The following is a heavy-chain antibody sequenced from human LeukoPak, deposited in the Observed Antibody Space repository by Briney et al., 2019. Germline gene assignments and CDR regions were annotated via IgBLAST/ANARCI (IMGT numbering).Heavy chain of an antibody. J-gene: IGHJ4*02. CDR2: IYSGGST. V-gene: IGHV3-66*01. Sequence: GGSLRLSCAASGFTVSSNYMSWVRQAPGKGLEWVSVIYSGGSTCYADSVKGRFTISRDNSKNTLYLQMNSLRAEDTAVYYCAKEASYGYFDYWGQGTLVNVSS. CDR1: GFTVSSNY. CDR3: AKEASYGYFDY. D-gene: IGHD2-8*01.